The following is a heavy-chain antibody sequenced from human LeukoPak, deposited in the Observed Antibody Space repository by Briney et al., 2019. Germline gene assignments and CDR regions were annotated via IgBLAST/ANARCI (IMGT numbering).Heavy chain of an antibody. CDR2: IYYSGST. CDR3: ARGSGAALYYDSSGYYYFDY. CDR1: GGSISSSSYY. J-gene: IGHJ4*02. D-gene: IGHD3-22*01. Sequence: NPSETLSLTCTVSGGSISSSSYYWGWIRQPPGKGLEWIGSIYYSGSTYYNPSLKSRVTISVDTSKNQFSLKLSSVTAADTAVYYCARGSGAALYYDSSGYYYFDYWGQGTLVTVSS. V-gene: IGHV4-39*07.